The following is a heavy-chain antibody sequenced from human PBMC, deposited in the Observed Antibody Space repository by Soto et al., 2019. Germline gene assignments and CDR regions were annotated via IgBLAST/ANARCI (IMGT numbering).Heavy chain of an antibody. Sequence: ASVKVSCKASGYTFTGYFMHWVRQAPGQGLEWMGWINPNSGGTNYAQKFQGWVTMTRDTSISTAYMELSRLRSDDTAVYYCARSSSPTAPPSLNWFDPWGQGTLVTVSS. J-gene: IGHJ5*02. CDR2: INPNSGGT. CDR1: GYTFTGYF. D-gene: IGHD4-17*01. V-gene: IGHV1-2*04. CDR3: ARSSSPTAPPSLNWFDP.